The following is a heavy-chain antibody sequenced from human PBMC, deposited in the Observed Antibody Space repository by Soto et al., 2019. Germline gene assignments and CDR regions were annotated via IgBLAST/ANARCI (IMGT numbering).Heavy chain of an antibody. J-gene: IGHJ4*02. CDR3: AREAGAREWDY. CDR2: INPSGGST. D-gene: IGHD3-3*01. V-gene: IGHV1-46*01. Sequence: ASVKVSCKAPGYTFTSYYMHWVRQAPGQGLEWMGIINPSGGSTSYAQKFQGRVTMTRDTSTSTVYMELSSLRSEDTAVYYCAREAGAREWDYWGQGTLVTVSS. CDR1: GYTFTSYY.